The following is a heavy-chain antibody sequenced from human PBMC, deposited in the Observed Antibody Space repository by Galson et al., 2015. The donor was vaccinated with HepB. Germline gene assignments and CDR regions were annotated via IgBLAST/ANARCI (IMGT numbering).Heavy chain of an antibody. D-gene: IGHD3-3*01. Sequence: SVKVSCKVSGYTLTELYMHWVRQAPGKGLEWMGGFDPEDGETIYAQKFQGRVTMTEDTSTDTAYMELSSLRSEDTAVYYCATVITIFGVVKSEPFDPWGQGTLVTVSS. CDR2: FDPEDGET. CDR1: GYTLTELY. V-gene: IGHV1-24*01. CDR3: ATVITIFGVVKSEPFDP. J-gene: IGHJ5*02.